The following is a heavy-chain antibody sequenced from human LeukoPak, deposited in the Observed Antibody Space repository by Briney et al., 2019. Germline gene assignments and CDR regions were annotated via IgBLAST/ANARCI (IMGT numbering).Heavy chain of an antibody. Sequence: GASVKVSCKASGYTFTSYDINWVRQATGQGLEWMGWMNPNSGNTGYAQKFQGRVTITRNTSISTAYMELSSLRSEDTAVYYCARSYFDRTTVVNGDAFDIWGQGTMVTVSS. CDR2: MNPNSGNT. CDR1: GYTFTSYD. V-gene: IGHV1-8*03. D-gene: IGHD4-23*01. J-gene: IGHJ3*02. CDR3: ARSYFDRTTVVNGDAFDI.